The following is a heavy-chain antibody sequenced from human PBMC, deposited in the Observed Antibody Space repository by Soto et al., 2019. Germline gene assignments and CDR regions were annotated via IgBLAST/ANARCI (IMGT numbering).Heavy chain of an antibody. V-gene: IGHV3-13*01. Sequence: GGSLRLSCAASGFTFSSYDMHWVRQATGKGLEWVSAIGTAGDTYYPGSVKGRFTISRENAKNSLYLQMSSLRAGDTAVYYCARAVLNVGVEAAGTSVTYYYMDVWGKGTTVTVSS. CDR1: GFTFSSYD. D-gene: IGHD6-13*01. CDR2: IGTAGDT. J-gene: IGHJ6*03. CDR3: ARAVLNVGVEAAGTSVTYYYMDV.